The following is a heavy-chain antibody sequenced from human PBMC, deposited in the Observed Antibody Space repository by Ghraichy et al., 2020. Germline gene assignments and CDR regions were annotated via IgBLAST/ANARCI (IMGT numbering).Heavy chain of an antibody. J-gene: IGHJ4*02. CDR1: GFTFSSYA. CDR2: ISGSGGTT. V-gene: IGHV3-23*01. D-gene: IGHD3-22*01. CDR3: AKDPYSVVVVAYYFDY. Sequence: GGSLRLSCAASGFTFSSYAMSWVRQAPGKGLEWVSAISGSGGTTYYADSVRGRFTISRDNSKNTLHLQMNSLRAEDTAVYYCAKDPYSVVVVAYYFDYWGQGTLVTVSS.